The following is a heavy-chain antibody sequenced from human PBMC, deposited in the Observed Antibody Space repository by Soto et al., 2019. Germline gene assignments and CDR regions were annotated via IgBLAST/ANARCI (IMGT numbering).Heavy chain of an antibody. CDR1: GFTFSINA. CDR2: IGSGGPNT. J-gene: IGHJ4*02. Sequence: EVQLLESGGDLIQPGGSLRLSCVASGFTFSINALGGVPQAPGKGLEWVSGIGSGGPNTYYTDSVKGRFTVSRDDFKNTLYLQLDSLRAEDKAIYYCVTGVYEIGGYYYDVFDHWGQGTRVTVS. D-gene: IGHD3-22*01. V-gene: IGHV3-23*01. CDR3: VTGVYEIGGYYYDVFDH.